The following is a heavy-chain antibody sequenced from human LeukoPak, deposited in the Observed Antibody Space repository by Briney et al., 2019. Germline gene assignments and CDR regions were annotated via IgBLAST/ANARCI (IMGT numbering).Heavy chain of an antibody. Sequence: SETLSLTCAVSGGSISSGGYSWSWIRQPPGQGLEWIGYIYHSGSTYYNPSLKSRVTISVDRSKNQFSLKLSSVTAADTAVYYCASSPYYYDSSGYYRGDYFDYWGQGTLVTVSS. J-gene: IGHJ4*02. CDR3: ASSPYYYDSSGYYRGDYFDY. V-gene: IGHV4-30-2*01. CDR2: IYHSGST. D-gene: IGHD3-22*01. CDR1: GGSISSGGYS.